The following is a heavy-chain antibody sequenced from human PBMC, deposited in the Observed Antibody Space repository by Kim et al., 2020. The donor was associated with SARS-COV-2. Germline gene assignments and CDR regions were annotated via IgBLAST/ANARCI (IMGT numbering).Heavy chain of an antibody. J-gene: IGHJ5*02. Sequence: VKGRFTISRDDSKSIAYLQMNSLKTEDTAVYYCTRDREAAWFGEFLNWFDPWGQGTLVTVSS. V-gene: IGHV3-49*02. D-gene: IGHD3-10*01. CDR3: TRDREAAWFGEFLNWFDP.